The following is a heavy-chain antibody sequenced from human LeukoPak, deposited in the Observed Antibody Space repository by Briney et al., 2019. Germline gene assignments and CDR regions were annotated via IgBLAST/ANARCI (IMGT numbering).Heavy chain of an antibody. CDR1: GGTFSSYT. CDR2: IIPILGIA. J-gene: IGHJ6*02. CDR3: ARGEVVVVTAIRYYYYGMDV. Sequence: EASVNVSCKASGGTFSSYTISWVRQAPGQGLEWMGRIIPILGIANYAQKFQGRVTITADKSTSTAYMELSSLRSEDTAVYYCARGEVVVVTAIRYYYYGMDVWGQGTTVTVSS. V-gene: IGHV1-69*02. D-gene: IGHD2-21*02.